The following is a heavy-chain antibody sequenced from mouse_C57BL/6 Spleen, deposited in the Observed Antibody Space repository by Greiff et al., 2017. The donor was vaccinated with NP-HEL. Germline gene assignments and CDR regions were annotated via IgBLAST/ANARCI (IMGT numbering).Heavy chain of an antibody. CDR3: TRFDMVTFDY. Sequence: QVQLKQSGAELVRPGASVTLSCKASGYTFTDYEMHWVKQTPVHGLEWIGAIDPETGGTAYNQKFKGKAILTADKSSSTAYMELRSLTSEDSAVYYCTRFDMVTFDYWGQGTTLTVSS. D-gene: IGHD2-2*01. CDR2: IDPETGGT. J-gene: IGHJ2*01. CDR1: GYTFTDYE. V-gene: IGHV1-15*01.